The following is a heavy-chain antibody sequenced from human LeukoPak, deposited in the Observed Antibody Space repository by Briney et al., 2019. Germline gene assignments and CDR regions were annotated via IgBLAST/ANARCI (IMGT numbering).Heavy chain of an antibody. D-gene: IGHD6-13*01. CDR1: SGSISTYY. CDR3: ARVAASEFSSWADYGMDV. Sequence: SETLSLTCTVSSGSISTYYWSWIRQPPGKGLEWIGSIYYSGSTNYNPSLKSRVTISVDTSKNQFSLKLSSVTAADTAVYYCARVAASEFSSWADYGMDVWGQGTTVTVSS. CDR2: IYYSGST. V-gene: IGHV4-59*08. J-gene: IGHJ6*02.